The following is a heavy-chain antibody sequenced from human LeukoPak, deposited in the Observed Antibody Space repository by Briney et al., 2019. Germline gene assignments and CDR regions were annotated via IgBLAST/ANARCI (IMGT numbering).Heavy chain of an antibody. V-gene: IGHV3-48*04. CDR1: GFTFSSYS. CDR3: ARDYYGMDV. J-gene: IGHJ6*02. Sequence: GGSLRLSCAASGFTFSSYSMNWVRQAPGKGLEWISYISSTTSTIYYADSVKGRFTISRDNAKNSLYLQMNSLGAEDTAVYYCARDYYGMDVWGQGTTVTVSS. CDR2: ISSTTSTI.